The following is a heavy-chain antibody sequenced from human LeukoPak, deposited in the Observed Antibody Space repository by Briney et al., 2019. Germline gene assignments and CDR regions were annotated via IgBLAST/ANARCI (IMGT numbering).Heavy chain of an antibody. V-gene: IGHV3-23*01. Sequence: PGGSLRLSCGVSGFTFSNCAMSWVRQAPGKGLEWVSGISGSGGSTYYTDSMKGRFTISRDNSKNTLYLQMNSLRADDTAVYFCARAGQQLVPYYFNYWGQGILVTVSS. CDR1: GFTFSNCA. J-gene: IGHJ4*02. CDR3: ARAGQQLVPYYFNY. D-gene: IGHD6-13*01. CDR2: ISGSGGST.